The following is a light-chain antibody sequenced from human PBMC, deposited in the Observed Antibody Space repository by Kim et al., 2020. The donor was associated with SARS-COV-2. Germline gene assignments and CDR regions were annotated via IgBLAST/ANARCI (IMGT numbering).Light chain of an antibody. V-gene: IGKV1-5*01. CDR1: QSISSW. CDR3: QQYNTYSQT. CDR2: DAS. J-gene: IGKJ1*01. Sequence: GDRVTITCRASQSISSWLAWYQQKPGKAPRLLIYDASSLESGVPSRFSGSGSMTEFTLTISSLQPDDFATYYCQQYNTYSQTFGQGTKVDI.